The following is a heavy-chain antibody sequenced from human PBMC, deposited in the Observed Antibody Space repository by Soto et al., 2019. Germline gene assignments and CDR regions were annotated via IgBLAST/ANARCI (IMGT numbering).Heavy chain of an antibody. D-gene: IGHD2-2*01. CDR1: GFSFRNAW. CDR3: TTDLQAYCDGTTCYAGNYYYDDMDV. V-gene: IGHV3-15*01. CDR2: IKSQGDGGTR. J-gene: IGHJ6*02. Sequence: ELQLVESGGGLVKPGGSLRLSCAASGFSFRNAWMSWVRQAPGKGLEWVGHIKSQGDGGTRDYAAPVKGRFTISRDDSKNTLFLQMNSLKNEDTAVYCCTTDLQAYCDGTTCYAGNYYYDDMDVWGQGTTVTVSS.